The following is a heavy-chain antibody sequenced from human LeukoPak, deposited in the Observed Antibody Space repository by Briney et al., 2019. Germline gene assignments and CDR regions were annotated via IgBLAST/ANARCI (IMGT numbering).Heavy chain of an antibody. CDR1: GFTFSSYG. Sequence: GGSLRLSCAASGFTFSSYGMHWVRPAPGKGLEWVAFIRYDGSNKYYADSVKGRFTISRDNSKNTLYLQMNSLRAEDTAVYYCAKVAVGATSYSDYWGQGTLVTVSS. CDR3: AKVAVGATSYSDY. D-gene: IGHD1-26*01. J-gene: IGHJ4*02. V-gene: IGHV3-30*02. CDR2: IRYDGSNK.